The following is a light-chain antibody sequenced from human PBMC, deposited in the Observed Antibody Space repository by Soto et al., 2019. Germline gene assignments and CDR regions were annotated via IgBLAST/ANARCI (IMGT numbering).Light chain of an antibody. CDR1: QSLVHSDGNTY. Sequence: IVMTQTPPSSPVTLGQPASISCRSSQSLVHSDGNTYLSWLHQRPGQPPRLLIYRVSIRFSGVTDRFSGSGAGTDFTLKISRVEAEDVGFYYCMQATQIPHTFGQGTNLE. CDR2: RVS. V-gene: IGKV2-24*01. CDR3: MQATQIPHT. J-gene: IGKJ2*01.